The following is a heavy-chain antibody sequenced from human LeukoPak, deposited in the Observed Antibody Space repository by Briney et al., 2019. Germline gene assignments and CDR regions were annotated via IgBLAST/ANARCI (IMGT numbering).Heavy chain of an antibody. CDR3: ARDQKFGSSWTIDY. CDR1: GFTFSSYS. CDR2: ISSSSSYI. V-gene: IGHV3-21*01. J-gene: IGHJ4*02. Sequence: GGSLRLSCAASGFTFSSYSMNWVRQAPGKGLEWVSSISSSSSYIYYADSVKGRFAISRDNSKNTLYLQMNSLRAEDTAVYYCARDQKFGSSWTIDYWGQGTLVTVSS. D-gene: IGHD6-13*01.